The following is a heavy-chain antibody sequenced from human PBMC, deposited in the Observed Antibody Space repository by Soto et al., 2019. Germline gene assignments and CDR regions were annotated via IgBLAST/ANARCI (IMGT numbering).Heavy chain of an antibody. D-gene: IGHD3-22*01. J-gene: IGHJ3*02. V-gene: IGHV4-39*07. CDR1: GGSISSSSYY. CDR2: IYYSGST. Sequence: PSETLSLTCTVSGGSISSSSYYWGWIRQPPGKGLEWIGNIYYSGSTYYNPSLKSRVTISVDTSKNQFSLKLSSVTAADTAVYYCARDYDSTMNAFDIWGQGTMVTVSS. CDR3: ARDYDSTMNAFDI.